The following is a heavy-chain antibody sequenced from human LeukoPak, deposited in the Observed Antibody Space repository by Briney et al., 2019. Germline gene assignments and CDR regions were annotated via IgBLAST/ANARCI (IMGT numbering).Heavy chain of an antibody. CDR1: AYSFTSYW. CDR2: IYPGDSDT. V-gene: IGHV5-51*01. J-gene: IGHJ4*02. D-gene: IGHD1-7*01. CDR3: GKSGITGTTVDY. Sequence: ESLKISCKGFAYSFTSYWIGWVSQMPGKGLEWMGIIYPGDSDTRYSPSFQGQVTISADKSISTAYLQWSSLKASDTAMYYCGKSGITGTTVDYWGQGTLVTVSS.